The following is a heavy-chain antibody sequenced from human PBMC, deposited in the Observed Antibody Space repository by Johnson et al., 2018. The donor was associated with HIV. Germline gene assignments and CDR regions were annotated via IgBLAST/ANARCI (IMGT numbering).Heavy chain of an antibody. CDR1: GFTFSSYA. D-gene: IGHD3-10*01. CDR2: ISYDGNNK. V-gene: IGHV3-30*04. CDR3: ARDKGYYGSGTDAFDI. J-gene: IGHJ3*02. Sequence: QVQLVESGGGVVQPGRSLRLSCAASGFTFSSYAMHWVRQAPGKGLAWVAVISYDGNNKYYADSVKGRFIISRDNSKNTLYLQMDSLRAEDTAVYYCARDKGYYGSGTDAFDIWGQGTLVTVSS.